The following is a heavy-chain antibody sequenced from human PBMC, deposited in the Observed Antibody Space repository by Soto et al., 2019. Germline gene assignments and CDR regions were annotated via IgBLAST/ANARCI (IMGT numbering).Heavy chain of an antibody. CDR2: INHSGST. Sequence: QVQLQQWGAGLLKPSETLSLTCAVYGGSFSGYYWSWIRQPPGKGLEWIGEINHSGSTNYNPSLTSRVTISVDTSKNQFSLKLSSVTAADTAVYYCARGEMATTHFDYWGQGTLVTVSS. CDR3: ARGEMATTHFDY. V-gene: IGHV4-34*01. D-gene: IGHD1-1*01. CDR1: GGSFSGYY. J-gene: IGHJ4*02.